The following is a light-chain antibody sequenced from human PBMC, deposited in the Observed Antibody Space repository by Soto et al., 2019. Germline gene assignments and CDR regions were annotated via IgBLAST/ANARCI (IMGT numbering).Light chain of an antibody. J-gene: IGKJ1*01. CDR1: QSVSSN. Sequence: EIVMTQSPATLSVSPGERATLSCRASQSVSSNLAWYQQKPGQAPRLLIYGASTRATGIPARFSGSGSGTDFTLTISSLQSEDFAVYYCQQYSNWPPWTFGQGTKVDI. CDR3: QQYSNWPPWT. CDR2: GAS. V-gene: IGKV3-15*01.